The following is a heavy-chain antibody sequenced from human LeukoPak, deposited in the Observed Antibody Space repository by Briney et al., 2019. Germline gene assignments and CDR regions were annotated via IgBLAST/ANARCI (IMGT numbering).Heavy chain of an antibody. V-gene: IGHV3-74*01. D-gene: IGHD5-24*01. CDR1: GFTFSNYW. CDR2: INSDGSST. J-gene: IGHJ3*01. CDR3: AMKAVPRPRLHDAFDF. Sequence: QAGGSLRLSCAASGFTFSNYWMHWVRQAPGKGLVWVSRINSDGSSTSYADSVKGRFTISRDNSKNTLYLQMNSLRADDTAVYYCAMKAVPRPRLHDAFDFWGQGTVVSVSS.